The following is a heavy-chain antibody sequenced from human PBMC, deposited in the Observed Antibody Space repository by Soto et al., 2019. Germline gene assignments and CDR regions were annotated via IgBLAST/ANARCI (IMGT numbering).Heavy chain of an antibody. J-gene: IGHJ4*02. D-gene: IGHD2-8*01. Sequence: PSETLSLTCTVSGDSLRSSYHYWGWIRQLPGKGLEWIGSIYYTGNTYYNPSLKSRVSISVDMATNEISLRLRAESVADTAVYYCARVEMYAGEFTPNFDYWGQGTLVTVSS. CDR2: IYYTGNT. V-gene: IGHV4-39*01. CDR1: GDSLRSSYHY. CDR3: ARVEMYAGEFTPNFDY.